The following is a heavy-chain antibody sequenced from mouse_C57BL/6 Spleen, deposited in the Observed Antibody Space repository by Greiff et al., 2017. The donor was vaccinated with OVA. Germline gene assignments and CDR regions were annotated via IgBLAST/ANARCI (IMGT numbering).Heavy chain of an antibody. J-gene: IGHJ2*01. V-gene: IGHV5-17*01. CDR2: ISSGSSTI. CDR1: GFTFSDYG. Sequence: DVKLVESGGGLVKPGGSLKLSCAASGFTFSDYGMHWVRQAPEKGLEWVAYISSGSSTIYYADTVKGRFTISRDNAKNTLFLQMTSLRSEDTAMYYCARDYDYEKDYWGQGTTLTVSS. D-gene: IGHD2-4*01. CDR3: ARDYDYEKDY.